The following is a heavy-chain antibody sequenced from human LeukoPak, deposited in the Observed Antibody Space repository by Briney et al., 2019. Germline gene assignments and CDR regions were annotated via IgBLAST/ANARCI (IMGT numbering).Heavy chain of an antibody. Sequence: SETLSLTCTVSGGSISSGSYYWSWIRQPAGKGLEWIGHIYSSGSTNYNPSLKSRVTISVDTSKNQFSLKLRSVTAADTAVYYCAGDCGFRYGLAYWGQGTLVTFSS. CDR1: GGSISSGSYY. J-gene: IGHJ4*02. CDR3: AGDCGFRYGLAY. D-gene: IGHD5-18*01. CDR2: IYSSGST. V-gene: IGHV4-61*09.